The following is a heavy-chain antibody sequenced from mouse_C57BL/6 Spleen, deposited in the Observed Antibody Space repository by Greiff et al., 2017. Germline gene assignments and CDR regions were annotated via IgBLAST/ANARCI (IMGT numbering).Heavy chain of an antibody. Sequence: VQLQQSGPELVKPGASVKISCKASGYTFTDYYMNWVKQSHGKSLEWIGDINPNNGGTSYNQQFKGKATLTVDKSSSTAYMELRSLTSEDSAVYYCARRPYGYDEGYYFDYWGQGTTLTVSS. CDR1: GYTFTDYY. J-gene: IGHJ2*01. CDR2: INPNNGGT. V-gene: IGHV1-26*01. D-gene: IGHD2-2*01. CDR3: ARRPYGYDEGYYFDY.